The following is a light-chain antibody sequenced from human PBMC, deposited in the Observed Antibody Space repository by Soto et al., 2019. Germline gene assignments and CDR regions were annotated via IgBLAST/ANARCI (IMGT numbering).Light chain of an antibody. CDR1: QIIRSY. J-gene: IGKJ1*01. V-gene: IGKV1-39*01. Sequence: DIQMTQSPSSLSASVGDRVTISCRASQIIRSYLNWYQQKPGKAPKLLIYDASSLQSGVPSRFSGSGSGTDFTLTISSLQPEDSATYYCQQSYSSPRTFGQGTKVEIK. CDR2: DAS. CDR3: QQSYSSPRT.